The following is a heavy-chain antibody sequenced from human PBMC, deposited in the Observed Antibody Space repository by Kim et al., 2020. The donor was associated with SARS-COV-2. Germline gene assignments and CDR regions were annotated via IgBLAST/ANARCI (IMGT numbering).Heavy chain of an antibody. V-gene: IGHV1-18*01. D-gene: IGHD1-26*01. CDR1: GYTFTDYG. Sequence: ASVKVSCKASGYTFTDYGFSWVRQAPGQGLEWMGWIDSDNGNTNYAQNLQGRVTMTADTSTSTAYMELMSLRSDDTAMYYCVRGHYGKIVGEYWGQGTLVTVSS. CDR3: VRGHYGKIVGEY. CDR2: IDSDNGNT. J-gene: IGHJ4*02.